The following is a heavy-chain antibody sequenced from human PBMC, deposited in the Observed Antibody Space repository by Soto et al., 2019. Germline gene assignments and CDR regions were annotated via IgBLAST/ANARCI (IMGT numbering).Heavy chain of an antibody. Sequence: QVQLVQSGAEVKKPGSSVKVSCKASGGTFSSYSINWVRQAPGQGREWMGEIIPIFGTANYAQKFQGRVKITADESTSTAYMELSSLRSEDTAVYYCARDGGRHSGGIDYWGQGTLVTVSS. J-gene: IGHJ4*02. CDR2: IIPIFGTA. D-gene: IGHD1-26*01. CDR3: ARDGGRHSGGIDY. V-gene: IGHV1-69*01. CDR1: GGTFSSYS.